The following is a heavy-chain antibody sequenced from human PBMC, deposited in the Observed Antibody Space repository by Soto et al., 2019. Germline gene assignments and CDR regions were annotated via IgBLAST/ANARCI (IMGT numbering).Heavy chain of an antibody. CDR1: GFTFSSYI. J-gene: IGHJ3*02. D-gene: IGHD3-3*01. V-gene: IGHV3-48*02. CDR2: ISSSSSTI. Sequence: GGSLRLSCAASGFTFSSYIMNWVRQAPGKGLEWVSYISSSSSTIYYADSVKGRFTISRDNAKNSLYLQMNSLRDEDTAVYYCARDAEYYDFWSGYRGFDAFDIWGQGTMVTVSS. CDR3: ARDAEYYDFWSGYRGFDAFDI.